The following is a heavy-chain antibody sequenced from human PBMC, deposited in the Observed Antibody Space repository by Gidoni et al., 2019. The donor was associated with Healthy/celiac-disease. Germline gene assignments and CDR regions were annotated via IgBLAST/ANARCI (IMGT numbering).Heavy chain of an antibody. Sequence: QVQLVESGGGVVQPGRSLRLSWAASGFPFSSYAMHWVRPAPGKGLEWVAVISYDGRNKYYADSVKGRFTISRDNSKNTLYLQMNSLRAEDTAVYYCARCLGLAATPDAFDIWGQGTMVTVSS. CDR2: ISYDGRNK. CDR3: ARCLGLAATPDAFDI. CDR1: GFPFSSYA. J-gene: IGHJ3*02. V-gene: IGHV3-30*04. D-gene: IGHD2-15*01.